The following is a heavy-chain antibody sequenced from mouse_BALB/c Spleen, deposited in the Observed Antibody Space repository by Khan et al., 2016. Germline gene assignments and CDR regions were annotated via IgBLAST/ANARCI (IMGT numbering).Heavy chain of an antibody. D-gene: IGHD2-4*01. CDR3: TRAGDYDKTWFAY. J-gene: IGHJ3*01. CDR1: GYTFTSYY. CDR2: INPSNGGT. Sequence: VQLQESGAELVKPGASVKLSCKASGYTFTSYYMYWVKQRPGQGLEWIGEINPSNGGTNFNEKFKSKATLTVDKSSSTAYMQLSSLTSEDSAVYYCTRAGDYDKTWFAYWGQGTLVTVSA. V-gene: IGHV1S81*02.